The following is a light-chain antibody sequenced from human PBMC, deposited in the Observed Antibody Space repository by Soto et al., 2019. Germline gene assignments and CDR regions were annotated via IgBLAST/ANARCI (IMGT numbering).Light chain of an antibody. CDR2: KAS. J-gene: IGKJ1*01. Sequence: DIQMTQSPSTLSASVGDRVTITCRASQSISIWLAWYQQKPGKAPKLLIYKASSLESGVPSRFSGSGSWTKFTLTISRLQPDDFATYYCQQYNSYSRTFGQGTKVEIK. CDR3: QQYNSYSRT. CDR1: QSISIW. V-gene: IGKV1-5*03.